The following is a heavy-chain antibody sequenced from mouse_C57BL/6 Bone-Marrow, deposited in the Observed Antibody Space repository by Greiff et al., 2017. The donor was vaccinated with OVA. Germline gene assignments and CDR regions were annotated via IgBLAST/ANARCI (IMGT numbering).Heavy chain of an antibody. CDR1: GFTFSSYA. CDR2: ISSGGDYI. V-gene: IGHV5-9-1*02. Sequence: EVKVVESGEGLVKPGGSLKLSCAASGFTFSSYAMSWVRQTPEKRLEWVAYISSGGDYIYYADTVKGRFTISRDNARNTLYLQMSSLKSEDTAMYYCTRAVYYGYDGLFAYWGQGTLVTVSA. CDR3: TRAVYYGYDGLFAY. J-gene: IGHJ3*01. D-gene: IGHD2-2*01.